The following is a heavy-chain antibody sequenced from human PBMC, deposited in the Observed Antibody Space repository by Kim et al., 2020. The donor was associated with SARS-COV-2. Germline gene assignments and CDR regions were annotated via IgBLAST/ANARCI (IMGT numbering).Heavy chain of an antibody. J-gene: IGHJ4*02. D-gene: IGHD1-26*01. Sequence: SETLSLTCTVSGGSISSYYWSWIRQPPGKGLEWIGYIYYSGSTNYNPSLKSRVTILIDTSKNQFSLKLISVTAADTAVDYCARFLGVGAGTRRIDYWGQG. CDR2: IYYSGST. V-gene: IGHV4-59*08. CDR3: ARFLGVGAGTRRIDY. CDR1: GGSISSYY.